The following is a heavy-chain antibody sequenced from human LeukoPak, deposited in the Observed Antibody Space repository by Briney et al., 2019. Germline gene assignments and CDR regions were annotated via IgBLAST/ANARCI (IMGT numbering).Heavy chain of an antibody. V-gene: IGHV1-8*01. CDR1: GYTFTSYD. CDR2: MNPNSGNT. D-gene: IGHD2-2*01. Sequence: GASVKVSCKASGYTFTSYDINWVRQATGQGLEWMEWMNPNSGNTGYAQKFQGRVTMTRNTSISTAYMELSSLRSEDTAVYYCASFSSTRGGYAFDIRGQGTMATVSS. CDR3: ASFSSTRGGYAFDI. J-gene: IGHJ3*02.